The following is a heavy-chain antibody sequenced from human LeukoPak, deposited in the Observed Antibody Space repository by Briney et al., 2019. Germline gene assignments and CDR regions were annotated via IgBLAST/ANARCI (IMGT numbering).Heavy chain of an antibody. CDR2: IKQDGSEK. J-gene: IGHJ4*02. CDR3: ARDRRYFDWLLRGY. D-gene: IGHD3-9*01. V-gene: IGHV3-7*01. Sequence: GGSLRLSCAASGFTFSSYWMSWVRQAPGKGLEWVANIKQDGSEKYYVDSVKGRFTISRDNAKNSLYLQMNSLRAEDTAVYYCARDRRYFDWLLRGYWGQGTLVTVSS. CDR1: GFTFSSYW.